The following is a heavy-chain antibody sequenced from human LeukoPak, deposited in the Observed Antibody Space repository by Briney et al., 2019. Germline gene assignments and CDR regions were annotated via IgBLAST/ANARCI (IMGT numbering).Heavy chain of an antibody. V-gene: IGHV1-18*01. J-gene: IGHJ4*02. D-gene: IGHD6-6*01. CDR1: GGTFSSYA. CDR3: ARTANAARPGNY. CDR2: ISAYNGNT. Sequence: ASVKVSCKASGGTFSSYAISWVRQAPGQGLEWMGWISAYNGNTNYAQKLQGRVTMTTDTSTSTAYMELRSLRSDDTAVYYCARTANAARPGNYWGQGTLVTVSS.